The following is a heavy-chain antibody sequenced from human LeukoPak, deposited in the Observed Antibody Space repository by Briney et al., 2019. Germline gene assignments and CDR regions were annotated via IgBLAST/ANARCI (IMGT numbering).Heavy chain of an antibody. Sequence: ASVKVSCKASGYTFTSYYMHWVRQAPGQGLEWMGIINPSGGGTSYAQKFQGRVTMTRDTSTSTVYMELSSLRSEDTAVYYCARTFSSSWHYYYYYMDVWGKGTTVTVSS. CDR1: GYTFTSYY. D-gene: IGHD6-13*01. J-gene: IGHJ6*03. CDR2: INPSGGGT. CDR3: ARTFSSSWHYYYYYMDV. V-gene: IGHV1-46*01.